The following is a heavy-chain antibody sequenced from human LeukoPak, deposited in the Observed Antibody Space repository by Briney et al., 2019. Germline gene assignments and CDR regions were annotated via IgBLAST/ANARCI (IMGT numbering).Heavy chain of an antibody. Sequence: GSLRLSCAAFGFTFRNHAMNWVRQTPGKGLEWVSTISGRDHTTYYADSVKGRFTISRDNSKNTLYLQMNSLRAEDTAVYYCAKGGGFGDYGSYYFDYWGQGTLVTVSS. V-gene: IGHV3-23*01. J-gene: IGHJ4*02. CDR1: GFTFRNHA. CDR3: AKGGGFGDYGSYYFDY. D-gene: IGHD4-17*01. CDR2: ISGRDHTT.